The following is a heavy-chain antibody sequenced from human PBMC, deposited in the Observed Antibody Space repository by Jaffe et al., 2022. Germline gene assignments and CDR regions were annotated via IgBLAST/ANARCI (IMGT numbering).Heavy chain of an antibody. Sequence: EVQLLESGGGLLQPGGSLRLSCAASGFTFSSYAMTWVRQAPGKGLEWVSSISGTGGSTYYADSVKGRFTISRDNSKNTLYLQMNSLRAEDTAVYYCAKDLVHWGYGFSLYFFDCWGQGTLVTVSS. J-gene: IGHJ4*02. CDR1: GFTFSSYA. CDR2: ISGTGGST. D-gene: IGHD4-17*01. CDR3: AKDLVHWGYGFSLYFFDC. V-gene: IGHV3-23*01.